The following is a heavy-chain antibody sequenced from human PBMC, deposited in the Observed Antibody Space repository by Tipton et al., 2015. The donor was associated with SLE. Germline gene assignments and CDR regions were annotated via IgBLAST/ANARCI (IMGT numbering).Heavy chain of an antibody. CDR2: ISWNSGSI. Sequence: SLRLSCAASGFTFDDYAMHWVRQAPGKGLEWVSGISWNSGSIGYADSVKGRFTISRDNAKNSLYLQMNSLRAEDTALYYCARSGGAGDLEYWGQGTLVTVSS. V-gene: IGHV3-9*01. D-gene: IGHD3-16*01. J-gene: IGHJ4*02. CDR3: ARSGGAGDLEY. CDR1: GFTFDDYA.